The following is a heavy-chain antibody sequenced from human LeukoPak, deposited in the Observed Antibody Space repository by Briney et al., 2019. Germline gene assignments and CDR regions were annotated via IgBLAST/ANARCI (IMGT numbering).Heavy chain of an antibody. CDR2: IKEDGGEK. Sequence: GGSLRLSCVASGFSFSNYWMTWVRQAPGKGLEWVANIKEDGGEKYYVDSVKGRFTISRDNTKNSLYLRMNSLRVEDTAVYYCARSSDDSDALDYMDVWGKGITVTVSS. D-gene: IGHD5-18*01. V-gene: IGHV3-7*01. CDR1: GFSFSNYW. CDR3: ARSSDDSDALDYMDV. J-gene: IGHJ6*03.